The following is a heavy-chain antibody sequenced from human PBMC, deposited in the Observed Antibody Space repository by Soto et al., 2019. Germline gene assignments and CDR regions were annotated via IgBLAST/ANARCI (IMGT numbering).Heavy chain of an antibody. Sequence: ASVKVSCKASGYTFSSYYIHWVRQAPGQGLEWIGIINPNGGSTNYAQNFKGRLTVTRDTSTATAYMELSRLRSDDTAVYYCARGLGSNSSSSRAFDYWGQGTLVTVSS. CDR1: GYTFSSYY. V-gene: IGHV1-46*01. J-gene: IGHJ4*01. CDR2: INPNGGST. CDR3: ARGLGSNSSSSRAFDY. D-gene: IGHD6-6*01.